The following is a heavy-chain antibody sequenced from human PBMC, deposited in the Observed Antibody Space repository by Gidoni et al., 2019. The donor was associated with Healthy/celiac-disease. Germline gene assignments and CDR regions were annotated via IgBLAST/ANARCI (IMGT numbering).Heavy chain of an antibody. Sequence: QVQLQQWGAGLLKPSETLSLTCAVYGGSFSGYYWSWIRQPPGKGLGWIGEINHSGSTNYNPSLKSRVTISVDTSKNQFSLKLSSVTAADTAVYYCARGLWDYDKAFDYWGQGTLVTVSS. D-gene: IGHD3-22*01. CDR3: ARGLWDYDKAFDY. J-gene: IGHJ4*02. V-gene: IGHV4-34*01. CDR1: GGSFSGYY. CDR2: INHSGST.